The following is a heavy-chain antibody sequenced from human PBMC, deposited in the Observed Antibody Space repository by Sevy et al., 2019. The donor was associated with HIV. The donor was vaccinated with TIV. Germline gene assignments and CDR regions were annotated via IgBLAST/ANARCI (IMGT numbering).Heavy chain of an antibody. V-gene: IGHV3-7*01. D-gene: IGHD1-26*01. Sequence: GGSLILSCAASRFTFKTYWMSWVRQAPGKGLEWVGNIKEDGSAKHYADSVRGRFTISRDNAKNSLYLQMSSLRVEDTAVYYCARDSPGYGGYSYWGQGTLVTVSS. CDR2: IKEDGSAK. CDR1: RFTFKTYW. CDR3: ARDSPGYGGYSY. J-gene: IGHJ4*01.